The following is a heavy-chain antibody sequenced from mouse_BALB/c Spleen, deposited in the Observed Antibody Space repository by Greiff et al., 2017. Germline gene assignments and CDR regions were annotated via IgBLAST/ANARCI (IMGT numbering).Heavy chain of an antibody. J-gene: IGHJ3*01. V-gene: IGHV2-9*02. Sequence: VQVVESGPGLVAPSHSLSITCTVSGFSLTSYGVHWVRQPPGQGLEWLGVISAGGSTNYNSPLLSRLSISKDNSKSHVFLKMNSLQTDDTAMYYYARDRDYYRSAWFAYWGQGTLITVSA. D-gene: IGHD2-14*01. CDR3: ARDRDYYRSAWFAY. CDR1: GFSLTSYG. CDR2: ISAGGST.